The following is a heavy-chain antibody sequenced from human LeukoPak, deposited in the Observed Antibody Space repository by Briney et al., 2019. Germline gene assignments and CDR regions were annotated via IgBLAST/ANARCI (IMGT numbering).Heavy chain of an antibody. Sequence: SETLSLTCTVSGGSVSSGSYYWSWIRQPAGKGLEWIGRMYTSGSTNYNPSLKSRVTMSVDTSKNQFSLKLSSVTAADTAVYYCARDRAYSDYKGTTYYFDYWGQGTLVTLSS. J-gene: IGHJ4*02. CDR1: GGSVSSGSYY. V-gene: IGHV4-61*02. D-gene: IGHD3-10*01. CDR2: MYTSGST. CDR3: ARDRAYSDYKGTTYYFDY.